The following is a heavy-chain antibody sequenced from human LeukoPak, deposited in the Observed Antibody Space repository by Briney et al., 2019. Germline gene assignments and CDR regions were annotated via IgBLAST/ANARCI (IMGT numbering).Heavy chain of an antibody. CDR2: VTGSGGGT. CDR3: AKGAGPDQVDWFDP. J-gene: IGHJ5*02. Sequence: GGSLRLSCAASGFTFSNYAMMWVRQAPGKGLEWVSTVTGSGGGTYYADSVKGRFTVSRDNSANTLFLQVISLRGEDTAVYYCAKGAGPDQVDWFDPWGQGTLVTVSS. D-gene: IGHD6-25*01. CDR1: GFTFSNYA. V-gene: IGHV3-23*01.